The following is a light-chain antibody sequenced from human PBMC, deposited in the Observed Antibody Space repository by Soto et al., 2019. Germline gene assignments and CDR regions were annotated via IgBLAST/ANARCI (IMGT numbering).Light chain of an antibody. J-gene: IGLJ3*02. CDR1: SGSVSTNYH. Sequence: QTVVTQEPSFSESPGGTVTLTCGLSSGSVSTNYHPTWYQQTPGQAPRTLIYNTNIRSSGVPDRFSGSILGNRAALTITGAQADDESDYYCVLYLGGGIRWVFGGGTKLTVL. V-gene: IGLV8-61*01. CDR2: NTN. CDR3: VLYLGGGIRWV.